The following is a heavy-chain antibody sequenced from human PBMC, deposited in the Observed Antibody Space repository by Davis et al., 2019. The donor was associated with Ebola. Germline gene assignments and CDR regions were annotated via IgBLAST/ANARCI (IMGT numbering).Heavy chain of an antibody. V-gene: IGHV3-21*01. CDR1: GFTFSSYS. D-gene: IGHD6-19*01. Sequence: PGGSLRLSCAASGFTFSSYSMNWVRQAPGKGLEWVSSISSSSSYIYYADSVKGRFTISRDNAKNSLYLQMNSLRAEDTAVYYCARDRSAVAGREIDYWGQGTLVTVSS. J-gene: IGHJ4*02. CDR3: ARDRSAVAGREIDY. CDR2: ISSSSSYI.